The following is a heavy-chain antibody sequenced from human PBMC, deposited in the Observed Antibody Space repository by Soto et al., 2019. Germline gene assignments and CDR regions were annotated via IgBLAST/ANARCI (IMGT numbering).Heavy chain of an antibody. CDR3: ARVVGGSGPFDH. Sequence: QVQLVESGGGVVQPGRSLRLSCAASGFIFRNYAMHWVRQAPGKGLEWVAVIWDDGSTKYYADSVEGRFTISRDNSKNRIYLERDSLRAEDTAVSYCARVVGGSGPFDHWGQGTLFTVSS. V-gene: IGHV3-33*01. J-gene: IGHJ4*02. D-gene: IGHD2-15*01. CDR1: GFIFRNYA. CDR2: IWDDGSTK.